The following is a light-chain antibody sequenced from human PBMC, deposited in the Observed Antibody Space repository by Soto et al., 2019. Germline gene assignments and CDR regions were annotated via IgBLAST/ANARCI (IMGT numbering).Light chain of an antibody. CDR1: SSDVGGYNY. J-gene: IGLJ1*01. V-gene: IGLV2-14*01. CDR2: EVS. CDR3: SSYTSSSTLVV. Sequence: QSALTQPASVSGSPGQSITISCTGTSSDVGGYNYVSWYQQHPGKAPKLMIYEVSNRPSGVSNRFSGSKSGNTASLTISGLPAEDDADYYCSSYTSSSTLVVFGTGTKVTVL.